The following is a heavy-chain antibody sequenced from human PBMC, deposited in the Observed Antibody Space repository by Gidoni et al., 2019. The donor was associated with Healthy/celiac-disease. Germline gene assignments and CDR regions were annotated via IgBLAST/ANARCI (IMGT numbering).Heavy chain of an antibody. CDR1: GYTFTSYA. CDR3: ARESGSYGDAFDI. J-gene: IGHJ3*02. D-gene: IGHD1-26*01. V-gene: IGHV1-3*01. CDR2: INAGNGNT. Sequence: QVQLVQSRAEVKKPGASVKVSCKASGYTFTSYAMHWVRQAPGQRLEWMGWINAGNGNTKYSQKFQGRVTITRDTSASTAYMELSSLRSEDTAVYYCARESGSYGDAFDIWGQGTMVTVSS.